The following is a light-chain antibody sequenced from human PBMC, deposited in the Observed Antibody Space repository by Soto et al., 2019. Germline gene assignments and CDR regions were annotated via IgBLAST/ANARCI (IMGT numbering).Light chain of an antibody. V-gene: IGLV2-14*03. J-gene: IGLJ1*01. Sequence: SSLTPPASLSGSPGQSITLSLTGNSSEVWGYNYVSWYQHHPGKAPKLMIYDVSNRPSGVSNRFSGSKSGNTASLIISGLQAEDEADYYCSSYTSSSTLSTYVFGTGTKVTVL. CDR1: SSEVWGYNY. CDR3: SSYTSSSTLSTYV. CDR2: DVS.